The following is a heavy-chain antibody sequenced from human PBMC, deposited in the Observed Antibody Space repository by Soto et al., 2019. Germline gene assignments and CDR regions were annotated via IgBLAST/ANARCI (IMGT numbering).Heavy chain of an antibody. CDR1: GGSISSSSYY. CDR2: IYYSGST. D-gene: IGHD3-3*01. CDR3: ARREYYDFWSGYQGIGAFDI. Sequence: SETLSLTCTVSGGSISSSSYYWGWIRQPPGKGLEWIGSIYYSGSTYYNPSLKSRVTISVDTSKNQFSLKLSSVTAADTAVYYCARREYYDFWSGYQGIGAFDIWGQGTMVTAS. V-gene: IGHV4-39*01. J-gene: IGHJ3*02.